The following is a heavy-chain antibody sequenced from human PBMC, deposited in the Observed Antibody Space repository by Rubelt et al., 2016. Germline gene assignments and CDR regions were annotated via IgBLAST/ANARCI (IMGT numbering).Heavy chain of an antibody. V-gene: IGHV3-66*01. CDR2: IYSGGST. D-gene: IGHD3-16*01. Sequence: EVQLVESGGGLVQPGGSLRLSCAASGFTFSSYSMNWVRQAPGKGLEWVSVIYSGGSTYYADSVKGRFTISRDNSKNTLYLQMNSLRAEDTAVYYCARVKPWGYFDYWGQGTLVTVSS. CDR1: GFTFSSYS. J-gene: IGHJ4*02. CDR3: ARVKPWGYFDY.